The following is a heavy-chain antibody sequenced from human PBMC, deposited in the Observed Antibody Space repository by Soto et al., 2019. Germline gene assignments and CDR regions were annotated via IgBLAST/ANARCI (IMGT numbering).Heavy chain of an antibody. J-gene: IGHJ4*02. CDR1: GGSFSGYY. CDR2: INHSGST. D-gene: IGHD5-12*01. CDR3: ARGGYSGYAR. Sequence: QVQLQQWGAGLLKPSETLSLTCAVYGGSFSGYYWSWIRQPPGKGLEWIGEINHSGSTNYNPSLKSRVTISVDTPKNQFSLKLSSVTAADTAVYYCARGGYSGYARWGQGTLVTVSS. V-gene: IGHV4-34*01.